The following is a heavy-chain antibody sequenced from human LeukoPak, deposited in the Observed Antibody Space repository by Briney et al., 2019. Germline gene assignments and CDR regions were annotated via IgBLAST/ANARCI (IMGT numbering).Heavy chain of an antibody. CDR3: ARTRYDSSGYYHSAPFDY. V-gene: IGHV3-30-3*01. CDR1: GFTFSRCA. CDR2: ILYDGSNK. D-gene: IGHD3-22*01. J-gene: IGHJ4*02. Sequence: GRSLRLSCAASGFTFSRCALHWVRQAPGKGLEWVAVILYDGSNKYYADSVKGRFTIPRDNSKNTLYLQMNSLRAEDTAVYYCARTRYDSSGYYHSAPFDYWGQGTLVTVSS.